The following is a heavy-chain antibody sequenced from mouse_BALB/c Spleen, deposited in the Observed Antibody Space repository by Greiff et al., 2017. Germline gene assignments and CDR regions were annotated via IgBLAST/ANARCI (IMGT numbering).Heavy chain of an antibody. Sequence: VMLVESGPGLVQPSQSLSITCTVSGFSLTSYGVHWVRQSPGKGLEWLGVIWSGGSTDYNAAFISRLSISKDNSKSQVFFKMNSLQANDTAIYYCARPPYDGKRYAMDYWGQGTSVTVSS. V-gene: IGHV2-2*02. CDR1: GFSLTSYG. J-gene: IGHJ4*01. CDR2: IWSGGST. CDR3: ARPPYDGKRYAMDY. D-gene: IGHD2-10*01.